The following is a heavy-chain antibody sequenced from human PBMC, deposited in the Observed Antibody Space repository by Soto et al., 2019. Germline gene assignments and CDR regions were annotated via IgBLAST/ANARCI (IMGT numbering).Heavy chain of an antibody. CDR2: ISSSSSYI. Sequence: PGGSLRLSCAASGFTFSSYSMNWVRQAPGKGLEWVSSISSSSSYIYYADSVKGRFTISRDNAKNSLYLQMNSLRAEDTAVYYCARDALRSGYCSGGSCWSWFDPWGQGTLVTVSS. D-gene: IGHD2-15*01. CDR1: GFTFSSYS. V-gene: IGHV3-21*01. J-gene: IGHJ5*02. CDR3: ARDALRSGYCSGGSCWSWFDP.